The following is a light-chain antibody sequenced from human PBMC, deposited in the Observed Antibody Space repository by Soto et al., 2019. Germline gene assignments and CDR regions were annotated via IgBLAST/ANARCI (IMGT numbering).Light chain of an antibody. J-gene: IGLJ1*01. CDR2: EVS. V-gene: IGLV2-14*01. Sequence: QSALTQPASVSGSPGQSITISCTVTSSDVGSYNYVSWYQQHPGKAPKLMIYEVSNRPSGVSNRFSGSKSGNTASLTISGLQAEDEADYYCSSYTTRSTPLYVFGIGTKVTVL. CDR1: SSDVGSYNY. CDR3: SSYTTRSTPLYV.